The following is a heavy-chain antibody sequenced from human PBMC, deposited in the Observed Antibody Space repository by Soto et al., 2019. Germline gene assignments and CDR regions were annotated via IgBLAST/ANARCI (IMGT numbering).Heavy chain of an antibody. D-gene: IGHD3-3*01. CDR3: ARSPSHSYYDFWSGHATFDI. CDR1: GYTFTSYG. V-gene: IGHV1-18*01. CDR2: ISAYNGNT. J-gene: IGHJ3*02. Sequence: RASVKVSCKASGYTFTSYGISWVRQAPGQGLEWMGWISAYNGNTNYAQKLQGRVTMTTDTSTSTAYMELRSLRSDDTAVYYCARSPSHSYYDFWSGHATFDIWGQGTMVTVSS.